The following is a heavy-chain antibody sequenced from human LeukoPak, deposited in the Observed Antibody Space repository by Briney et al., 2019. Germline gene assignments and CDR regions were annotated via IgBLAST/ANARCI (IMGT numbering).Heavy chain of an antibody. J-gene: IGHJ5*02. D-gene: IGHD2-15*01. CDR1: GGSISSGDYY. CDR3: ARERYCSGGICYSDNWFDP. V-gene: IGHV4-30-4*01. CDR2: IYYTGST. Sequence: SETLPLTCTVSGGSISSGDYYWSWIRQPPGKGLEWIGCIYYTGSTYYNPSLKSRVTISVDASRNQFSLKLSSVTAADTAVYYCARERYCSGGICYSDNWFDPWGQGTLVTVSS.